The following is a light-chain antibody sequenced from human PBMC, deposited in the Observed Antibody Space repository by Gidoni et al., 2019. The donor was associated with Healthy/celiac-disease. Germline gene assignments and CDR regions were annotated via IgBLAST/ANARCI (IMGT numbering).Light chain of an antibody. CDR1: QGSSSW. CDR2: AAS. Sequence: DIQMPQSPSSVSASVGDRVTITCRASQGSSSWLAWYQQKPGKAPKLLIYAASSLQSGVPSRFSGSGSGTDFTLTISSLQPEDFATYYCQQANSFPYTFXQXTKLEIK. V-gene: IGKV1-12*01. CDR3: QQANSFPYT. J-gene: IGKJ2*01.